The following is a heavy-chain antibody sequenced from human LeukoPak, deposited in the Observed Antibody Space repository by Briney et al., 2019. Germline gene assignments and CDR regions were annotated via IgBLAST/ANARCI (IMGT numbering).Heavy chain of an antibody. V-gene: IGHV1-46*01. CDR2: IHPTDGST. CDR1: GYTFTTYY. Sequence: ASVKVSCKTSGYTFTTYYMHWVRQAPGQGLEWLGIIHPTDGSTSYTQKLHGRVTKTRHTATGTVSLELSNLTSEDTAGYWCERDNGGGLDYWGQGTLITVSS. J-gene: IGHJ4*02. D-gene: IGHD3-10*01. CDR3: ERDNGGGLDY.